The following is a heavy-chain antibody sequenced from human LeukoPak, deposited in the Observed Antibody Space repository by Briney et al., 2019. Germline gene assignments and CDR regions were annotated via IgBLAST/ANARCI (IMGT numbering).Heavy chain of an antibody. CDR3: ARGRNMEMTTMSGGSDY. CDR2: LNPNSGDT. D-gene: IGHD5-24*01. V-gene: IGHV1-2*03. CDR1: GYTFTDYY. J-gene: IGHJ4*02. Sequence: LGASVKVSCKASGYTFTDYYMHWVRQAPGQGLEWMGWLNPNSGDTNYAQKFQGRVSMTRDTSISTAYMDLSDLRSDDTAVYYCARGRNMEMTTMSGGSDYWGQGTLVTVSS.